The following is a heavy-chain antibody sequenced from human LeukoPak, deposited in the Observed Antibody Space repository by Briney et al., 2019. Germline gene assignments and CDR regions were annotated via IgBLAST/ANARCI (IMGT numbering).Heavy chain of an antibody. CDR2: IYYSGST. J-gene: IGHJ5*02. D-gene: IGHD4-17*01. Sequence: SETLSLTCTVSGGFISSGGYYWSWIRQHPGKGLEWIGYIYYSGSTYYNPSLKSRVTISVDTSKNQFSLKLSSVTAADTAVYYCARDGDNWFDPWGQGTLVTVSS. CDR1: GGFISSGGYY. V-gene: IGHV4-31*03. CDR3: ARDGDNWFDP.